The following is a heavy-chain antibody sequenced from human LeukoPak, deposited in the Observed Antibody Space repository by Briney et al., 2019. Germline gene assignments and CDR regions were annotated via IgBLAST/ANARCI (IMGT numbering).Heavy chain of an antibody. J-gene: IGHJ6*02. CDR1: GFTFSSYA. V-gene: IGHV3-23*01. CDR3: ARGPQYLNYYYGMDV. D-gene: IGHD4-11*01. Sequence: GGSLRLSCAASGFTFSSYAMSWVRQAPGKGLEWVSGISGSGVSTYYAGSVKGRFTISRDNSKNTLFLQMNSLRAEDTAVYYCARGPQYLNYYYGMDVWGQGTTVTVSS. CDR2: ISGSGVST.